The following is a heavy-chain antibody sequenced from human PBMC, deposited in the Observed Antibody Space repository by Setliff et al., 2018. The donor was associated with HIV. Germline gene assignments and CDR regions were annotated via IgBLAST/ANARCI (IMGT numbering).Heavy chain of an antibody. Sequence: PGGSLRLSCAASGFTFGDYAMSWVRQAPGKGLEWVGFIRTNARGGATEYAASVKGRFTISRDDSKSIAYLQMSSLKIEDTAVYYCTRVRILIISAPYYFDYWGQGTLVTVSS. CDR2: IRTNARGGAT. J-gene: IGHJ4*02. CDR3: TRVRILIISAPYYFDY. CDR1: GFTFGDYA. D-gene: IGHD3-10*01. V-gene: IGHV3-49*04.